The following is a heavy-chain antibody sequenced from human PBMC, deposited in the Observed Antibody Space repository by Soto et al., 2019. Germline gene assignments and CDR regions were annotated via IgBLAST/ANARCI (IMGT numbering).Heavy chain of an antibody. V-gene: IGHV4-34*01. Sequence: SETLSLTCAVYGGSFSGYYWSWIRQPPGKGLEWIGEINHSGSTNYNPSLKSRVTISVDTSKNQFSLKLSSVTAADTAVYYCAIPQGGYDRDYGMDVWGQGTTVTVSS. J-gene: IGHJ6*02. CDR1: GGSFSGYY. CDR2: INHSGST. CDR3: AIPQGGYDRDYGMDV. D-gene: IGHD3-3*01.